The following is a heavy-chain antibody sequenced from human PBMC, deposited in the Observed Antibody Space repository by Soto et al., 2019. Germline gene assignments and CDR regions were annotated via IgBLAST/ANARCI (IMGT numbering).Heavy chain of an antibody. Sequence: ASVKVSCKASGYTFTSYDINWVRQATGPGLEWMGWMNPNSGNTGYAQKFQGRVTMTRDTSISTAYMELSSLRSEDTAVYYCALPYCSGGTCSQFDHWGQGTLVTVSS. J-gene: IGHJ4*02. D-gene: IGHD2-15*01. CDR2: MNPNSGNT. CDR3: ALPYCSGGTCSQFDH. CDR1: GYTFTSYD. V-gene: IGHV1-8*01.